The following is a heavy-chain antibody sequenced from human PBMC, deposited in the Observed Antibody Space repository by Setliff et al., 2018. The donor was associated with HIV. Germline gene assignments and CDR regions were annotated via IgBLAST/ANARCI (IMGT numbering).Heavy chain of an antibody. D-gene: IGHD3-16*02. CDR3: ASPYYDFVWGSYQTDY. CDR2: ISGNGGKT. J-gene: IGHJ4*02. V-gene: IGHV3-23*01. CDR1: GFTFSDNG. Sequence: LRLSCAASGFTFSDNGMNWVRQAPGKGLEWVAEISGNGGKTYYVDSVKGRFTISRDNSKNTMYLQMNSLRAEDTALYYCASPYYDFVWGSYQTDYWGQGTLVTVSS.